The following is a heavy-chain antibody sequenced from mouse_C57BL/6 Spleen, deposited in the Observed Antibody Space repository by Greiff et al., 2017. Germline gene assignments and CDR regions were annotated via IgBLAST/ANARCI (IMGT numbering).Heavy chain of an antibody. J-gene: IGHJ2*01. CDR3: ARITTVDY. V-gene: IGHV1-64*01. D-gene: IGHD1-1*01. CDR1: GYTFTSYW. CDR2: IHPNSGST. Sequence: QVQLQQPGAELVKPGASVKLSCKASGYTFTSYWMHWVKQRPGQGLEWIGMIHPNSGSTNYNEKFKSKATLTVDKPSSTAYMQVSSLTSEDSAVYYCARITTVDYWGQGTTLTVSS.